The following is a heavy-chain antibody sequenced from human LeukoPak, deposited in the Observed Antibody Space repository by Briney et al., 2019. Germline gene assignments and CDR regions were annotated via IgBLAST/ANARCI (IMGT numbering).Heavy chain of an antibody. V-gene: IGHV3-23*01. J-gene: IGHJ4*02. CDR2: ISGSGGST. CDR3: AKGYLEVDY. Sequence: GGSLRLSCEASGFTFSAYAMTWVRQAPGKGLEWVSAISGSGGSTYYADSVKGRFTISRDNSKNTLYLQMNSLRAEDTAVYYCAKGYLEVDYWGQGTLVTVSS. CDR1: GFTFSAYA. D-gene: IGHD1-1*01.